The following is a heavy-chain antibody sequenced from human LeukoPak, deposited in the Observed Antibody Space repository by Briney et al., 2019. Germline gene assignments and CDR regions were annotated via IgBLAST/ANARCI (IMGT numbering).Heavy chain of an antibody. J-gene: IGHJ3*01. CDR1: GYTFTNSY. CDR2: INPDGGNT. CDR3: ARIRDGYSDAYDL. Sequence: GASVKVSCKASGYTFTNSYIHWVRQAPGQVLEWMGLINPDGGNTNYAQNFQGRVTLTRDTSTSTVYMELSSLRSEDTAIYYCARIRDGYSDAYDLWGQGTVVTVPS. V-gene: IGHV1-46*01. D-gene: IGHD5-24*01.